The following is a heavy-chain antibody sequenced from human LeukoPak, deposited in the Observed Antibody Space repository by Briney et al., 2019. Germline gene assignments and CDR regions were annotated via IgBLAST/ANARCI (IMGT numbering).Heavy chain of an antibody. CDR1: GGSFSGYY. Sequence: PSETLSLTCAVYGGSFSGYYWSWIRQPPGKGLEWIGEINHSGSTNYNPSLKSRVTISVDTSKNQFSLKLSSVTAADTAVYYCARGRLYCSSTSCSYYYYYYMDVWGKGTTVTVSS. J-gene: IGHJ6*03. CDR3: ARGRLYCSSTSCSYYYYYYMDV. D-gene: IGHD2-2*01. CDR2: INHSGST. V-gene: IGHV4-34*01.